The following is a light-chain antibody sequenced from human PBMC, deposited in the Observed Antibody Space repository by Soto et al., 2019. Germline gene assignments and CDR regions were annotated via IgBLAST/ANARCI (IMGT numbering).Light chain of an antibody. CDR3: ASLTTTNFV. Sequence: QSALTQPASVSGSPGQSITISCTGTSSDVGAYNLVSWYQHLPDKAPKLITSEVTNRPSGVSDRFSGSKSGNTASLTISGLQAEDEADYYCASLTTTNFVFGSGTKLTVL. V-gene: IGLV2-14*01. CDR1: SSDVGAYNL. CDR2: EVT. J-gene: IGLJ1*01.